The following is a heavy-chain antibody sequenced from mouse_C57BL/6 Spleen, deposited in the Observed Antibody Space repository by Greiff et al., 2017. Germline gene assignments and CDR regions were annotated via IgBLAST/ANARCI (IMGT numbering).Heavy chain of an antibody. CDR1: GFTFSRYT. CDR2: ISGGGGNT. Sequence: EVQGVESGGGLVKPGGSLKLSCAASGFTFSRYTMSWVRQTPEKRLEGVATISGGGGNTYYPDSVTGRFNISRDNAKNTLYLQRSSLRSEDTALYYCARHDRYYGSSHYVDYWGQGTTLTVSS. D-gene: IGHD1-1*01. CDR3: ARHDRYYGSSHYVDY. V-gene: IGHV5-9*01. J-gene: IGHJ2*01.